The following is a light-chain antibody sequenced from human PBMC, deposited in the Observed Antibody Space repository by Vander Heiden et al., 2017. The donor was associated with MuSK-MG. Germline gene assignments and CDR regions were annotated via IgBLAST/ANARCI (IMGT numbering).Light chain of an antibody. CDR1: QSVLYSSNNKNY. V-gene: IGKV4-1*01. CDR3: QQYYSTPVT. CDR2: WAS. Sequence: DIVMTQSPASLAVSLGERATINCKSSQSVLYSSNNKNYLAWYQQKPGQPPKLLIYWASTRESGVPDRFSDSGSGTDFTLTISSLQAEDVAVYYCQQYYSTPVTFGQGTKVEIK. J-gene: IGKJ1*01.